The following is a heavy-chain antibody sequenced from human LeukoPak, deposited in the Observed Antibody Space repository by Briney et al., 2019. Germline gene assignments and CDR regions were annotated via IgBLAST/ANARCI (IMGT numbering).Heavy chain of an antibody. D-gene: IGHD3-22*01. J-gene: IGHJ6*03. CDR2: IYYSGST. V-gene: IGHV4-59*01. Sequence: SETLSLTCTVSGGSISSYYWSWIRQPPGKGLEWIGYIYYSGSTNYNPSLKSRVTISVDTSKNQFSLKLSSVTAADTAVYYCARAVYYDSSGYYSHYYYYYMDVWGKGTTVTISS. CDR3: ARAVYYDSSGYYSHYYYYYMDV. CDR1: GGSISSYY.